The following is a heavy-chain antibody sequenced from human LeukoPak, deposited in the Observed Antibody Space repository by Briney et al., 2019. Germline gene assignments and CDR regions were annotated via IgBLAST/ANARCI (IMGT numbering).Heavy chain of an antibody. V-gene: IGHV3-74*01. D-gene: IGHD2-2*02. CDR1: GFTFGSYW. CDR3: AREANTAFYY. J-gene: IGHJ4*02. CDR2: INYDGNST. Sequence: GGSPRLSCVASGFTFGSYWMHWVRQAPGKGPVWVSRINYDGNSTTYSDSVKGRFTVSRDNGKKTVSLQINSLSPDHTAVYFCAREANTAFYYWGQGTLVTVS.